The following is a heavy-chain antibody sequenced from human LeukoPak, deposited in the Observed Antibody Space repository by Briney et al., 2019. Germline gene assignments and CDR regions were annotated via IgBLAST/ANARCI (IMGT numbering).Heavy chain of an antibody. CDR2: IYYSGST. CDR1: GGSISSYY. V-gene: IGHV4-59*01. J-gene: IGHJ5*02. D-gene: IGHD6-13*01. CDR3: ARVRGGGIAAAGTLSGFRFDP. Sequence: SETLSLTCTVSGGSISSYYWSWIRQPPGKGLEWIGYIYYSGSTNYNPSLKSRVTISVDTSKNQFSLKLSSVTAADTAVYYCARVRGGGIAAAGTLSGFRFDPWGQGTLVTVSS.